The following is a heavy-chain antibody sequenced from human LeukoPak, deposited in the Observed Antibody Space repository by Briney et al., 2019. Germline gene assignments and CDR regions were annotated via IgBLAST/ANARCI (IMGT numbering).Heavy chain of an antibody. CDR1: GFTFNSYA. D-gene: IGHD5-18*01. CDR3: AKDRAAMGDFDY. J-gene: IGHJ4*02. CDR2: ISGSGRST. V-gene: IGHV3-23*01. Sequence: QPGGSLRLSCAASGFTFNSYALTWVPQAPGKGLESVSTISGSGRSTFYAGSVKGRFTISRDNSKNTLYLQMNSLRAEDTAVYYCAKDRAAMGDFDYWGQGTLVTVSS.